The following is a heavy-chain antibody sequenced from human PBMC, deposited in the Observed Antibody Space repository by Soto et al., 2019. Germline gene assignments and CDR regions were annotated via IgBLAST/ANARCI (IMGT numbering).Heavy chain of an antibody. D-gene: IGHD3-9*01. CDR3: ARVPGRYFDWLLPGYYFDY. Sequence: PSETLSLTCTVSGGSISSGDYYWSWIRQPPGKGLEWIGYIYYSGSTYYNPSLKSRVTISVDMSKNQFSLKLSSVTAADTAVYYCARVPGRYFDWLLPGYYFDYWGQGTLVTVSS. V-gene: IGHV4-30-4*01. CDR2: IYYSGST. CDR1: GGSISSGDYY. J-gene: IGHJ4*02.